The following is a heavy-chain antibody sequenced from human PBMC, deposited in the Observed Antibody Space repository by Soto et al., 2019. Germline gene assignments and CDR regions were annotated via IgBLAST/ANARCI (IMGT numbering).Heavy chain of an antibody. J-gene: IGHJ3*02. CDR2: INAGNGNT. V-gene: IGHV1-3*01. CDR3: ARDRSGYDFHI. CDR1: GYTFTSYA. D-gene: IGHD5-12*01. Sequence: GASVKVSCKASGYTFTSYAMHWVRQAPGQRLEWMGWINAGNGNTKYSRKFQGRVTITRDTSASTAYMELSSLRSEDTAVYYCARDRSGYDFHIWGQGTMVTVSS.